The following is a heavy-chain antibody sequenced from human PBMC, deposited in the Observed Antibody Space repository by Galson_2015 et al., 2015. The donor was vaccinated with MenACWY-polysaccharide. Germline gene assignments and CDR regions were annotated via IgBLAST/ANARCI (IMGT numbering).Heavy chain of an antibody. CDR2: IYPGDSET. J-gene: IGHJ5*02. V-gene: IGHV5-51*01. CDR1: GYYFANYW. Sequence: QSGAEVKKPGESLQISCKGSGYYFANYWIAWVRQMPAKGLEWMGIIYPGDSETRYSPSFQGQDTISADKSISTAYLQWSSLKASDTAMYYCARLPGGGPHNWFDPWGRGTLVTVSS. CDR3: ARLPGGGPHNWFDP. D-gene: IGHD2-15*01.